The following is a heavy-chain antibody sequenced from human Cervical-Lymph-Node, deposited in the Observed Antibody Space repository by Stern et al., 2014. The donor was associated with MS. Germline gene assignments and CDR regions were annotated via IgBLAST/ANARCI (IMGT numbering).Heavy chain of an antibody. D-gene: IGHD5/OR15-5a*01. CDR2: VIPIFVTA. CDR1: GGTFSSYA. J-gene: IGHJ3*01. V-gene: IGHV1-69*06. CDR3: ARAWHGGTVSTITAFDV. Sequence: VQLVESGAEVKKPGSSVKVSCKASGGTFSSYAISWVRQAPGQGLEWMGGVIPIFVTANNVQKLQARVTITTDKSTSTAYMELSSLTSEDTAIYYCARAWHGGTVSTITAFDVWGQGTMVTVSS.